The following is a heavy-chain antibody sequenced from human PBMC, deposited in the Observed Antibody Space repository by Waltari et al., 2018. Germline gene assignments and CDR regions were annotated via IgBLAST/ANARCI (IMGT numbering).Heavy chain of an antibody. D-gene: IGHD2-2*01. CDR3: ARGGTSGKIDY. J-gene: IGHJ4*02. V-gene: IGHV1-69*01. Sequence: QVQLVQSGAEVKKPGSSVTVPCQASGGTLRRYAISWVRQAPGQGLEWMGGIIPIFGTANYAQKFQGRVTITADESTSTAYMELSSLRSEDTAVYYCARGGTSGKIDYWGQGTLVTVSS. CDR2: IIPIFGTA. CDR1: GGTLRRYA.